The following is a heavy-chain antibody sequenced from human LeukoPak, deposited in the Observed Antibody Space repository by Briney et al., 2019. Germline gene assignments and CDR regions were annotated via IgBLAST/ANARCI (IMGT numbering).Heavy chain of an antibody. V-gene: IGHV4-34*01. CDR2: INHSGST. J-gene: IGHJ6*02. CDR3: ARRRGYCSSTSCSYYYYYGMDV. D-gene: IGHD2-2*01. Sequence: SETLSLTCAVYGGSFSGYYWSWIRQPPGKGLEWIGEINHSGSTNYNPSLKSRVTISVDTSMNQFSLKLSSVTAADTAVYYCARRRGYCSSTSCSYYYYYGMDVWGQGTTVTVSS. CDR1: GGSFSGYY.